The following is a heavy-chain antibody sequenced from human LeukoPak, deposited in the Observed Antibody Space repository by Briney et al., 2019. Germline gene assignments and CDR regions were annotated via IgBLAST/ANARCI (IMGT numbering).Heavy chain of an antibody. CDR3: ARGRGIVGATGWSNWFDP. V-gene: IGHV4-34*01. CDR1: GGSFSGYY. CDR2: INHSGST. J-gene: IGHJ5*02. D-gene: IGHD1-26*01. Sequence: SETLSLTCAVYGGSFSGYYWSWIRQPPGKGLEWIGEINHSGSTNYNPSFKSRVTISVDTSKNQFSLKLSSVTAADTAVYYCARGRGIVGATGWSNWFDPWGQGTLVTVSS.